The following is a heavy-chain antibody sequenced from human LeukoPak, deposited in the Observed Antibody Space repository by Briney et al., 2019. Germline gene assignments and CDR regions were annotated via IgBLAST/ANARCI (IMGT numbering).Heavy chain of an antibody. D-gene: IGHD2-15*01. CDR1: GFTFSSHA. CDR3: TRDYRVGCTGRSCYPIDY. V-gene: IGHV3-30*07. CDR2: IAYDGKNK. J-gene: IGHJ4*02. Sequence: PGGSLRLSCAASGFTFSSHAMHWVRQAPGKGLELVAVIAYDGKNKYYADSVKGRFTMSRDNSKNTLYLQMDGLRAEDTAVYYCTRDYRVGCTGRSCYPIDYWGQGTLVTVSS.